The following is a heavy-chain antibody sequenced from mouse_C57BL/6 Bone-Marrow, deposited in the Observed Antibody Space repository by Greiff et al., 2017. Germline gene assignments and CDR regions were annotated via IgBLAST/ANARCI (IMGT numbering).Heavy chain of an antibody. J-gene: IGHJ4*01. V-gene: IGHV1-55*01. CDR2: IYPGSGST. Sequence: QVQLQQPGAELVKPGASVKMSCTASGYTFTSYWITWVQQRPGQGLEWIGDIYPGSGSTNYTEKFKSKDTLTVDTSSSTAYMQLSSLTYEDSAVCYCARWLLRVYAMDYWGQGTSVTVSS. D-gene: IGHD2-3*01. CDR3: ARWLLRVYAMDY. CDR1: GYTFTSYW.